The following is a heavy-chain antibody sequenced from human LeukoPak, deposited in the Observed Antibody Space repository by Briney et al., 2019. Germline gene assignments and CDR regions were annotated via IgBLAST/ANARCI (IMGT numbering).Heavy chain of an antibody. J-gene: IGHJ4*02. D-gene: IGHD1-26*01. V-gene: IGHV4-31*03. CDR2: IYYSGST. CDR1: GGSISSGGYY. CDR3: ARDSGSYSDFDY. Sequence: PSETLSLTCTVSGGSISSGGYYWSWIRQHPGKGLEWIGYIYYSGSTYFNPSLKSRVTISVDTSKNQFSLKLSSVTAADTAVYYCARDSGSYSDFDYWGQGTLVTVSS.